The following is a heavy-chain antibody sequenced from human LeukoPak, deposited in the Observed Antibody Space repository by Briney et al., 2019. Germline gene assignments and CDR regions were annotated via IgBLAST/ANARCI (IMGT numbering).Heavy chain of an antibody. CDR2: ISSNGGGT. CDR3: ARLLYYYDSSIYQRYFDY. V-gene: IGHV3-64D*09. Sequence: PGGSLRLSCSASGFTFSNYAMHWVRQAPGKGLEYVSAISSNGGGTYYADSVKGRFTMSRDNSKNTLYLQMSSLRAEDTAVYYCARLLYYYDSSIYQRYFDYWGQGTLVTVSS. J-gene: IGHJ4*02. D-gene: IGHD3-22*01. CDR1: GFTFSNYA.